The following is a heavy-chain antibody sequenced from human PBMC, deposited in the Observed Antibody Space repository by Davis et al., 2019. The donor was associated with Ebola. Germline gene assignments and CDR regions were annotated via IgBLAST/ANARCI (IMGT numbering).Heavy chain of an antibody. Sequence: GESLKISCAASGFTFSSYSMNWVRQAPGKGLEWVSYISSSGSTIYYADSVKGRFTISRDNAKNSLYLQMNSLRAEDTAVYYCARVSGWYNWFDPWGQGTLVTVSS. J-gene: IGHJ5*02. D-gene: IGHD6-19*01. CDR3: ARVSGWYNWFDP. CDR2: ISSSGSTI. V-gene: IGHV3-48*04. CDR1: GFTFSSYS.